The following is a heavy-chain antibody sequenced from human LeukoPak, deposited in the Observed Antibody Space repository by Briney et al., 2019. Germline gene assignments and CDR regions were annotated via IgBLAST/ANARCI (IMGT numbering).Heavy chain of an antibody. CDR1: GYTFTSFG. V-gene: IGHV1-18*01. Sequence: ASVKVSCKASGYTFTSFGISWVRQAPGQGLEWVGWITAYNGNTNYAQKLQGRLTMTTDTSTSTAYMELRSLRSDDTAVYYCARGGSYAGYNHYMDVWGKGTTVTISS. J-gene: IGHJ6*03. CDR2: ITAYNGNT. CDR3: ARGGSYAGYNHYMDV. D-gene: IGHD1-26*01.